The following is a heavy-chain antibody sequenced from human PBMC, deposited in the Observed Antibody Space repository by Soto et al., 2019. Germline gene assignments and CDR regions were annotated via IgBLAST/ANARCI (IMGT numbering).Heavy chain of an antibody. CDR2: YGSER. J-gene: IGHJ4*02. V-gene: IGHV3-7*04. D-gene: IGHD3-10*01. Sequence: YGSERYYVDSVKGRFTISSDNAKNSLYLQRNSLRAEDTAVYYCARATGAAKEDYWGQGTLVTVSS. CDR3: ARATGAAKEDY.